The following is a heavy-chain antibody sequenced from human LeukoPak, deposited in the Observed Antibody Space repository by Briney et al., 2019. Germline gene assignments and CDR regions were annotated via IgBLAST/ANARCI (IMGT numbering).Heavy chain of an antibody. CDR1: GGTFSNYA. Sequence: ASVKVSCKASGGTFSNYAISWVRQAPGQGLEWMGIINPSGGSTSYAQKFQGRVTMTRDMSTSTVYMELSSLRSEDTAVYYCASSIAVAGTGDYWGQGTLVTVSS. CDR3: ASSIAVAGTGDY. J-gene: IGHJ4*02. D-gene: IGHD6-19*01. CDR2: INPSGGST. V-gene: IGHV1-46*01.